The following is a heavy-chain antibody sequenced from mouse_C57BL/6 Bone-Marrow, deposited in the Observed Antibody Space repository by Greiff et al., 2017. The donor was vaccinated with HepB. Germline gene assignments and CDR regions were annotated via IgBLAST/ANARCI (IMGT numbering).Heavy chain of an antibody. CDR1: GYSITSGYY. D-gene: IGHD1-1*01. J-gene: IGHJ2*01. V-gene: IGHV3-6*01. CDR2: ISYDGSN. CDR3: ARSPFTTGVADY. Sequence: EVKLQESGPGLVKPSQSLSLTCSVTGYSITSGYYWNWIRQFPGNKLEWMGYISYDGSNNYNPSLNNRISITRDPAKNQFFLKLNSVTTEDTATYYCARSPFTTGVADYWGQGTTLTVSS.